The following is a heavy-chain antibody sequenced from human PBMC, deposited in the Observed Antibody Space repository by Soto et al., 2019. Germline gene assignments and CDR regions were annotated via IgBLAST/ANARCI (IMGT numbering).Heavy chain of an antibody. Sequence: QVQLVQSGAEVKEPGSSVRVSCKASGGTFDNFIMNWVRQTPGQGLEWMGGVVPMLGTPTYREKFKGRVTISGTKLTSTVDIGVMSRRSEDTAIYCFAKNGTDRFVLSTYSGRDCGGQGTTVTVSS. CDR2: VVPMLGTP. V-gene: IGHV1-69*06. CDR3: AKNGTDRFVLSTYSGRDC. J-gene: IGHJ6*02. CDR1: GGTFDNFI. D-gene: IGHD1-7*01.